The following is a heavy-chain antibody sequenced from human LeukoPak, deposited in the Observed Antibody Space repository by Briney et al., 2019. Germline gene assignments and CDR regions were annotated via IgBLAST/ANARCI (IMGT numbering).Heavy chain of an antibody. CDR3: AREVNSSGWYSDY. J-gene: IGHJ4*02. CDR2: IYHSGST. CDR1: GYSISSGYY. V-gene: IGHV4-38-2*02. D-gene: IGHD6-19*01. Sequence: PSETLSFTCTVSGYSISSGYYWGWIRQPPGKGLEWIGSIYHSGSTYYNPSLKSRVTISVDTSKNQFSLKLSSVTAADTAVYYCAREVNSSGWYSDYWGQGTLVTVSS.